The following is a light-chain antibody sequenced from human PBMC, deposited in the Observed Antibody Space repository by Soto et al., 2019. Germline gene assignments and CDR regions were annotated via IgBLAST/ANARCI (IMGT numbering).Light chain of an antibody. J-gene: IGKJ4*01. CDR2: KAS. V-gene: IGKV1-5*03. CDR3: QQLNSYPL. Sequence: DIQMTQSPSTLAGSVGDRVTITCRASQTIGSCLAWYQQKPGKAPKLLIYKASSLESGVPSRFSGSGSGTDFTLTISSLQPEDFATYYCQQLNSYPLFGGGTKVDI. CDR1: QTIGSC.